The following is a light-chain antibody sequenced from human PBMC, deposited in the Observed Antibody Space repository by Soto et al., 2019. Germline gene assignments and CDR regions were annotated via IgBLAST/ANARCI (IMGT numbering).Light chain of an antibody. CDR2: AAS. CDR1: QGISSY. V-gene: IGKV1-8*01. CDR3: QQYYSYPPIP. Sequence: AIRMTQSPSSLSATQGDRVTITCRASQGISSYLAWYQQKPGKAPKLLIYAASTLQSGVPSRFSGSGSGTDFTLTISCLQSEDFATYYCQQYYSYPPIPFGQGARLENK. J-gene: IGKJ5*01.